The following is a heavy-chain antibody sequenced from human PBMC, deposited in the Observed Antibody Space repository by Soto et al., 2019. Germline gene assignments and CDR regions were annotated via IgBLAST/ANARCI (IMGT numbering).Heavy chain of an antibody. Sequence: GGSLRLSCAASGFTFSSYGMHWVRQAPGKGLEWVAVISYDGSNKYYADSVKGRFTISRDNSKNTLYLQMNSLRAEDTAVYYCAKDYDYGDNAADYWGQGTLVTVSS. CDR2: ISYDGSNK. J-gene: IGHJ4*02. V-gene: IGHV3-30*18. CDR1: GFTFSSYG. D-gene: IGHD4-17*01. CDR3: AKDYDYGDNAADY.